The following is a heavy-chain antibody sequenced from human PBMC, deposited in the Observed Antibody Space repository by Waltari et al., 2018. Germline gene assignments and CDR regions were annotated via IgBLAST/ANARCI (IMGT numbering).Heavy chain of an antibody. D-gene: IGHD5-12*01. J-gene: IGHJ4*02. Sequence: QVPLQESGPGPVKPSQTLTPPCNVSGGSISRPYYWSWIRQSPGKGLEWIGYVYQSGSTLYNPTLNNRVTMSVDRSKNQFSLRLTSLTAADTAVYFCARGGGGYDKYYFDLWGQGTLVTVSS. CDR3: ARGGGGYDKYYFDL. V-gene: IGHV4-30-4*01. CDR2: VYQSGST. CDR1: GGSISRPYY.